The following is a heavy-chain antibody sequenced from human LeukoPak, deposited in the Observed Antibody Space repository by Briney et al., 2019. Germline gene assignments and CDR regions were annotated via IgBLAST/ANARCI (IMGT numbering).Heavy chain of an antibody. V-gene: IGHV3-23*01. CDR3: AKVALPELVNYYYYMDV. CDR2: ISGSGSNT. J-gene: IGHJ6*03. CDR1: GFTFSAST. Sequence: PGGSLRLSCAASGFTFSASTLNWVRQAPGKGLEWVSGISGSGSNTYYADSVKGRLTTSRDNSKDTLYLQMNSLRAEDTAVYYCAKVALPELVNYYYYMDVWGKGTTVTVSS. D-gene: IGHD3-9*01.